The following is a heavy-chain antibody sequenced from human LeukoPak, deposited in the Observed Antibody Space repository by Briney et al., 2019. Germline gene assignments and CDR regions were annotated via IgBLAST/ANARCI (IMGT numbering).Heavy chain of an antibody. Sequence: SETLSLTCAVYGGSFSGYYWSWIRQPPGKGLEWIGEINHSGSTNYNPSLKSRVTISVDTSKNQFSLKLSSVTAADTAVYYCARGPNWVDYWGQGTLVTVSS. V-gene: IGHV4-34*01. CDR3: ARGPNWVDY. CDR2: INHSGST. D-gene: IGHD7-27*01. CDR1: GGSFSGYY. J-gene: IGHJ4*02.